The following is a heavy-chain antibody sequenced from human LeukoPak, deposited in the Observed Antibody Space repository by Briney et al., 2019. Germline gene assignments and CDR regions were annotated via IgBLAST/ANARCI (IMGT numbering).Heavy chain of an antibody. CDR1: GGSISSYY. D-gene: IGHD2-8*01. CDR2: IYNSGTT. Sequence: SETLSLTCTVSGGSISSYYWSWIRQPPGKGLEWIGYIYNSGTTDYNPSLKSRVTISVDTSKNQFSLKVNSVTAADTAVYYCARAPVLYYFDYWGQGTLSPSPQ. V-gene: IGHV4-59*01. CDR3: ARAPVLYYFDY. J-gene: IGHJ4*02.